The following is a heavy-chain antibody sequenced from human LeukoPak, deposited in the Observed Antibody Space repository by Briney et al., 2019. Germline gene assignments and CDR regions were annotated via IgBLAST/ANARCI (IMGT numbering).Heavy chain of an antibody. CDR2: INQDGSKE. CDR1: GFIFSNYW. J-gene: IGHJ4*02. CDR3: VRDGGVSGYDLLDY. Sequence: GGSLRLSCTTSGFIFSNYWMTWVRQAPGKGLEWVAQINQDGSKEYYIDSVKARFSISRDNARNSLSLQMNSLRAEDTAVYYCVRDGGVSGYDLLDYWGQGTLVTVSS. D-gene: IGHD5-12*01. V-gene: IGHV3-7*01.